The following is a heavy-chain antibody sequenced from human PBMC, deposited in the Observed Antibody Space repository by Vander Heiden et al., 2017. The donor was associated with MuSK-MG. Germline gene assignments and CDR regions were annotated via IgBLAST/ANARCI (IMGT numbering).Heavy chain of an antibody. V-gene: IGHV3-23*01. D-gene: IGHD3-10*01. CDR1: GFTFSSYA. J-gene: IGHJ4*02. CDR2: SSGSGVITDYT. Sequence: EVQLLQSGGGLVRPGASLRLSCAASGFTFSSYAMNCVRQAPGKGLEWVSGSSGSGVITDYTYYADSVKGRFTISRDNSKNTLFLQMNSLRAEDTAVYYCGSGSGSYYTPLNYWGQGTLVTVSS. CDR3: GSGSGSYYTPLNY.